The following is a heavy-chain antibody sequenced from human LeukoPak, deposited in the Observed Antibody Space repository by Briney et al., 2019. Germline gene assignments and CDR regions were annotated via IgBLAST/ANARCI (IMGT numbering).Heavy chain of an antibody. J-gene: IGHJ4*02. V-gene: IGHV3-7*01. CDR2: IKQDGSET. Sequence: GGSLRLSCAASGFTLSNYWMSWVRQALGKGLEWVANIKQDGSETYYVDSVRGRFTFSRDNAENSVYLQMNSLRAEDTAIYYCVRQMVGASFDYWGQGTLVTVSS. D-gene: IGHD1-26*01. CDR3: VRQMVGASFDY. CDR1: GFTLSNYW.